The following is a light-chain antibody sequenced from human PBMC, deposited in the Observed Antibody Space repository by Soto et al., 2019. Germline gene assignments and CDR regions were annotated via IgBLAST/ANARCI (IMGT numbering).Light chain of an antibody. CDR1: QSVTNNY. J-gene: IGKJ1*01. CDR3: HQYGSSLWT. V-gene: IGKV3-20*01. Sequence: PGERATLSCRASQSVTNNYLAWYQQRPGLAPRLLIYGASGRATGIPDRFSGSGSGTDFTLTISRLEPEDFAVYYCHQYGSSLWTFGQGTK. CDR2: GAS.